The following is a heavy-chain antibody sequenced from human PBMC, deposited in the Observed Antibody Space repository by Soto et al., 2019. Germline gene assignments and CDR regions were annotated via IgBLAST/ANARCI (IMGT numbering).Heavy chain of an antibody. V-gene: IGHV4-4*02. CDR3: AREGFDPRPDY. CDR1: GDSISSPNW. J-gene: IGHJ4*02. Sequence: QVQLQESGPGLVKPSETLSLTCAVSGDSISSPNWWSWYRQTPGKGLELIGEMFASGSSNYNPSLNGRVTIPLATSKNHFSLKLTSWPAADTAIYYCAREGFDPRPDYGGQGIPVTVSS. CDR2: MFASGSS.